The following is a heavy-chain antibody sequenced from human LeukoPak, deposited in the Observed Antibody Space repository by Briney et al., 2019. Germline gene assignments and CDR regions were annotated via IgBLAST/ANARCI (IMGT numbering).Heavy chain of an antibody. J-gene: IGHJ6*02. Sequence: GASVKVSCKASGGTFSSYAISWVRQAPGQGLEWMGGIIPIFGTANYAQKFQGRVTITADESTSTAYMELSSLRSEDTAVCYCARDPAQVLSDYGMDVWGQGTTVTVSS. CDR2: IIPIFGTA. D-gene: IGHD2-15*01. CDR1: GGTFSSYA. CDR3: ARDPAQVLSDYGMDV. V-gene: IGHV1-69*13.